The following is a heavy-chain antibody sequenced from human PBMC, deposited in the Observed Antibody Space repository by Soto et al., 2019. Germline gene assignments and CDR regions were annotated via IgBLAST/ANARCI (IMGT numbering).Heavy chain of an antibody. D-gene: IGHD4-17*01. J-gene: IGHJ3*02. Sequence: GGSLRLSCAASGFTFSSYGMHWVRQAPGKGLEWVAVIWYDGSNKYYADSVKGRFTISRDNSKNTLYLQMNSLRAEDTAVYYCARNYGDDYGAFDIWGQGTMVTVSS. CDR3: ARNYGDDYGAFDI. V-gene: IGHV3-33*01. CDR2: IWYDGSNK. CDR1: GFTFSSYG.